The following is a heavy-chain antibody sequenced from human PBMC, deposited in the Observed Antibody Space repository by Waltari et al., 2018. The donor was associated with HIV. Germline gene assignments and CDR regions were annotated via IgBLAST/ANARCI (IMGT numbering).Heavy chain of an antibody. CDR2: INPNSGST. CDR1: GYTFTGYY. Sequence: QVQLVQSGAEVKKPGASVKVSCKASGYTFTGYYMHWARQAPGQGLEWVGWINPNSGSTSYAQKFQGRVTKTRDTSISTAYMELSRLRSDDTAVYYCAREPPYYYGLGSPGGGWFDPWGQGTLVTVSS. J-gene: IGHJ5*02. CDR3: AREPPYYYGLGSPGGGWFDP. V-gene: IGHV1-2*02. D-gene: IGHD3-10*01.